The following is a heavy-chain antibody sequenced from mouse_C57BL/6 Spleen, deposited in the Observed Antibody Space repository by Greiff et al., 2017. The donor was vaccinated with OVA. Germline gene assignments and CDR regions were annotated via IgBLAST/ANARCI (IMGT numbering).Heavy chain of an antibody. J-gene: IGHJ1*03. V-gene: IGHV3-6*01. CDR1: GYSITSGYY. CDR3: ARGVQGYFDV. Sequence: EVKLVESGPGLVKPSQSLSLTCSVTGYSITSGYYWNWIRQFPGNKLEWMGYISYDGSNNYNPSLKNRISITRDTSKNQFFLKLNSVTTEDTATYYCARGVQGYFDVWGTGTTVTVSS. CDR2: ISYDGSN.